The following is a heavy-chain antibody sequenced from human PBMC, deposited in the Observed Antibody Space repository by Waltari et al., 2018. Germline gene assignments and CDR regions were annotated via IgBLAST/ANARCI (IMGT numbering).Heavy chain of an antibody. D-gene: IGHD3-3*01. CDR2: IYHSGST. CDR3: ARSLRFLEWLSYDAFDI. Sequence: QVQLQESGPGLVKPSETLSLTCAVSGYSISSGYYWGWLRQPPGKGLEWMGSIYHSGSTDYSPALKSRVTISVDTAKNQFSLKLSSVTAADTAVYYCARSLRFLEWLSYDAFDIWGQGTMVTVSS. J-gene: IGHJ3*02. CDR1: GYSISSGYY. V-gene: IGHV4-38-2*01.